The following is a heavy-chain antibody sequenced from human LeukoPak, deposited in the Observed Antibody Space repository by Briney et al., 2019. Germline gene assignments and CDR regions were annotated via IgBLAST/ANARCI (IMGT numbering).Heavy chain of an antibody. Sequence: SETLSLTCSVSDVSISSHYWSWLRQPPGKGLEWIGYIYYSGSTNYNPSLKSRVTISVDTSKNQFSLKLNSVTAADTAVYYCARSGGYSSSWSLWGQGTLVTVSS. CDR3: ARSGGYSSSWSL. J-gene: IGHJ4*02. CDR1: DVSISSHY. D-gene: IGHD6-13*01. CDR2: IYYSGST. V-gene: IGHV4-59*11.